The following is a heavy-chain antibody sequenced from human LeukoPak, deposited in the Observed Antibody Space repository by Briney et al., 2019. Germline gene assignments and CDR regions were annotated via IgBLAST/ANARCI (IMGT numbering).Heavy chain of an antibody. V-gene: IGHV1-46*01. J-gene: IGHJ4*02. CDR1: GYTFTTNY. CDR3: ARASSGAPRFDY. Sequence: ASVKVSCEPSGYTFTTNYIHWVRQAPGQGLEWMGIINPSSGSTSYAQKFQGRVTVTRDTSTRTVYMELSSLRFEDTAVYYCARASSGAPRFDYWGQGTLVTVSS. D-gene: IGHD6-19*01. CDR2: INPSSGST.